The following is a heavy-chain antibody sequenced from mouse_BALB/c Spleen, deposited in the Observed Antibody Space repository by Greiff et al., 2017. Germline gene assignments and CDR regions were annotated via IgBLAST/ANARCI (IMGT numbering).Heavy chain of an antibody. CDR3: ARTMITTTGFAY. CDR2: IWSGGST. J-gene: IGHJ2*01. Sequence: QVQLKESGPGLVQPSQSLSITCTVSGFSLTSYGVHWVRQSPGKGLEWLGVIWSGGSTDYNAAFISRLSISKDNSKHQVFFKLNSLQATDTAIYYCARTMITTTGFAYWGQGTTLTVSS. D-gene: IGHD2-4*01. CDR1: GFSLTSYG. V-gene: IGHV2-2*02.